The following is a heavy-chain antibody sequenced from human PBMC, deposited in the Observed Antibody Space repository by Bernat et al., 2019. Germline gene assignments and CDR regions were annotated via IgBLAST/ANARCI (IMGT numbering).Heavy chain of an antibody. CDR1: GYTFTSYC. J-gene: IGHJ6*02. CDR2: ISAYNGNT. Sequence: QVQLVQSGAEVKKPGASVKVSCKASGYTFTSYCISWVRQAPGQGLEWMGWISAYNGNTNYAQKLQGRVTMTTDTSTRTAYMELRSLRSDDTAVYYCARETRVYSSSWYSRYYYGMDVWGQGTTVTVSS. CDR3: ARETRVYSSSWYSRYYYGMDV. D-gene: IGHD6-13*01. V-gene: IGHV1-18*01.